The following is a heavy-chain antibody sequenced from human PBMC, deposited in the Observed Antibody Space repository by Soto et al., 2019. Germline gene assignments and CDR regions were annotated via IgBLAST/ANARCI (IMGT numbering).Heavy chain of an antibody. Sequence: ASVKVSCKASGGTFSSYAISWVRQAPGQGLEWMGGIIPIFGTANYAQKFQGRVTITADESTSTAYMELSRLRSEDTAIYYCARGWGLDSDTYYYAYWGQGTVVTVSS. V-gene: IGHV1-69*13. CDR1: GGTFSSYA. CDR2: IIPIFGTA. CDR3: ARGWGLDSDTYYYAY. D-gene: IGHD3-16*01. J-gene: IGHJ4*02.